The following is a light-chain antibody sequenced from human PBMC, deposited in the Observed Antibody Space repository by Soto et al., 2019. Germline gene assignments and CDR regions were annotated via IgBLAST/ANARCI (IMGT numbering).Light chain of an antibody. CDR3: LQYYNFSWT. J-gene: IGKJ1*01. CDR1: QDIRNT. Sequence: IQMTQSPSSLSASVGDRVAISCRASQDIRNTLAWYQQKPGEAPKLLIFAASNLQSGVPSRFSGSGSGTDFTLAITGLQPEDFATYYCLQYYNFSWTFGQGTKVDIK. V-gene: IGKV1-6*01. CDR2: AAS.